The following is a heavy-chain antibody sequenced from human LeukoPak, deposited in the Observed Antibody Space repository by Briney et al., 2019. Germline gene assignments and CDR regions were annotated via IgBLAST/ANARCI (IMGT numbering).Heavy chain of an antibody. D-gene: IGHD6-19*01. V-gene: IGHV3-20*04. CDR1: GFTFDEYG. Sequence: GGSLRLSCTASGFTFDEYGMAWVRQAPGKGLEWVSGITWNGGSTGYAGAVKGRFTISRDNSKNTLYLQMNSLRAEDTAVYYCARDQWLVLDVYYYYYMDVWGKGTTVTVSS. CDR2: ITWNGGST. J-gene: IGHJ6*03. CDR3: ARDQWLVLDVYYYYYMDV.